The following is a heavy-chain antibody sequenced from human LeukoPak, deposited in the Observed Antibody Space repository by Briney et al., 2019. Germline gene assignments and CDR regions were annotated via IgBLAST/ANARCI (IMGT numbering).Heavy chain of an antibody. D-gene: IGHD5-12*01. CDR1: GFTFSSHW. CDR2: LNSDGTNT. V-gene: IGHV3-74*01. Sequence: GGSLRLSCAASGFTFSSHWMHWVRQAPGKGLVWVSRLNSDGTNTYHADSVKGRVTIFRDNAKNTVYLEMNSLRAEDTAVYYCARGGLRNWYFDLWGRGTLVTVSS. J-gene: IGHJ2*01. CDR3: ARGGLRNWYFDL.